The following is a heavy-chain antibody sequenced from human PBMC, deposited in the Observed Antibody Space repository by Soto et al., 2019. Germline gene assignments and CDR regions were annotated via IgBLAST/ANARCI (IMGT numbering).Heavy chain of an antibody. J-gene: IGHJ6*02. CDR3: ARDPPKRGERYCSGGSCYSPYYYYYGMDV. Sequence: ASVKVSCKASGYTFTSYGISWVRQAPGQGLEWMGWISAYNGNTNYAQKLQGRVTITTDTSTSTAYMELRSLRSDDTAVYYCARDPPKRGERYCSGGSCYSPYYYYYGMDVWGQGTTVTVSS. CDR2: ISAYNGNT. D-gene: IGHD2-15*01. CDR1: GYTFTSYG. V-gene: IGHV1-18*01.